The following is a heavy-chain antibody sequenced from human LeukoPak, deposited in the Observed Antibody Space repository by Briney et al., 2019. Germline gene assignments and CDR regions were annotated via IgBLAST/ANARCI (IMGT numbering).Heavy chain of an antibody. CDR3: AHWTRHDGYCSGGSCYGLGY. V-gene: IGHV2-5*02. CDR2: IYWDDDK. Sequence: SGPTLVNPTQTLTLTCTFSGFSLSTSGVGVGWIRQSPGKALEWLAIIYWDDDKRYSPSLNSRLAITRDTSKNQVVLTMTNMDPVDTATYYCAHWTRHDGYCSGGSCYGLGYWGQGTLVTVSS. D-gene: IGHD2-15*01. J-gene: IGHJ4*02. CDR1: GFSLSTSGVG.